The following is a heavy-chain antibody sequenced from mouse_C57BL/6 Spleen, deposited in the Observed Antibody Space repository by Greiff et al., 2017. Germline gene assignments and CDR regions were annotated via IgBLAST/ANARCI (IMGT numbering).Heavy chain of an antibody. CDR2: IDPSDSET. V-gene: IGHV1-52*01. J-gene: IGHJ1*03. Sequence: QVQLQQPGAELVRPGSSVKLSCKASGYTFTSYWMHWVKQRPIQGLEWIGNIDPSDSETHYNQKFKDKATLTVDKSSSTAYMQLSSLTSEDSAVYYCARSGVYDGYYDWYFDVWGTETTVTVSS. CDR1: GYTFTSYW. CDR3: ARSGVYDGYYDWYFDV. D-gene: IGHD2-3*01.